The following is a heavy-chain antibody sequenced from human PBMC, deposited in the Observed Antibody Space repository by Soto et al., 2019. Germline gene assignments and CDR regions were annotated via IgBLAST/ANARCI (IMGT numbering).Heavy chain of an antibody. Sequence: SETLSLTCTVSGGSISSYYWSWIRRPPGKGLEWIGYIYYSGSTNYNPPLKSRVTISVDTSKNQFSLKLSSVTAADTAVYYCARGGRGIVVVPAGFDPWGQGTLVTVSS. CDR2: IYYSGST. CDR3: ARGGRGIVVVPAGFDP. CDR1: GGSISSYY. V-gene: IGHV4-59*01. J-gene: IGHJ5*02. D-gene: IGHD2-2*01.